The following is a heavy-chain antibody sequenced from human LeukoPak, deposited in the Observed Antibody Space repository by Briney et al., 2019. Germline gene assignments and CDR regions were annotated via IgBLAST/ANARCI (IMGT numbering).Heavy chain of an antibody. V-gene: IGHV1-2*02. CDR1: GYTFTGYY. D-gene: IGHD6-19*01. Sequence: GASVTVSCKASGYTFTGYYMHWVRQAPGQGLEWMGWINPNSGGTNYAQKFQGRVTMTRDTSISTAYMELSRLRSDDTAVYYCARVGRINSSGWLLRSDYWGQGTLVTVSS. CDR3: ARVGRINSSGWLLRSDY. J-gene: IGHJ4*02. CDR2: INPNSGGT.